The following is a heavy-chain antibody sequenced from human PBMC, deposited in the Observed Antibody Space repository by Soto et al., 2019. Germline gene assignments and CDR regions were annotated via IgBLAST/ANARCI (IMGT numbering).Heavy chain of an antibody. V-gene: IGHV6-1*01. D-gene: IGHD6-19*01. J-gene: IGHJ5*02. CDR3: SSAVAGHGFDP. CDR2: TYYRSKWYN. CDR1: GDSVSSNSAA. Sequence: SQTLSLTCVISGDSVSSNSAAWNWIRHSPSRGLEWLGRTYYRSKWYNDYAVSVKSRITINPDTSKNQFSLHLNSVTPEDTAVYYCSSAVAGHGFDPWGQGTLVTVSS.